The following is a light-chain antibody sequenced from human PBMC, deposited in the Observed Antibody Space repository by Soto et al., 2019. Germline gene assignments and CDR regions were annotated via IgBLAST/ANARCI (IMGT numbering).Light chain of an antibody. Sequence: QSVLTQPASVSGSPGQSITISCTGTSSDVGSYNYVSWYQQHPGKAPKLMIYDVTNRPSGVSDRFAGSKSVNTASLTNSGLQAEDEGDYYCSSYTGSNTLVFGGGTKLTVL. CDR1: SSDVGSYNY. CDR3: SSYTGSNTLV. CDR2: DVT. J-gene: IGLJ2*01. V-gene: IGLV2-14*03.